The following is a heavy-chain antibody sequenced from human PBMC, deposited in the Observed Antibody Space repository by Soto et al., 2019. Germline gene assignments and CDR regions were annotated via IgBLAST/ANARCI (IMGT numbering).Heavy chain of an antibody. CDR1: GDSISSYY. Sequence: QVQLQESGPGLVKPSETLSLTCTVSGDSISSYYWSWIRQPPGKGLEWVGYISYTGSTIYNPSLGSRAPISLDTSKSQVSLSLSSVTVADTAMYYCASVGELPVWFDPWGRGTLVTVSS. J-gene: IGHJ5*02. CDR3: ASVGELPVWFDP. V-gene: IGHV4-59*13. D-gene: IGHD3-10*01. CDR2: ISYTGST.